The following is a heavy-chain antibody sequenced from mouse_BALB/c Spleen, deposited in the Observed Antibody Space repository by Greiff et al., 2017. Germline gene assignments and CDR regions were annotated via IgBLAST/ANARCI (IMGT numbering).Heavy chain of an antibody. D-gene: IGHD3-2*01. J-gene: IGHJ3*01. CDR3: ARYDSLAY. Sequence: EVQLVESGGGLVQPGGSRKLSCAASGFTFSSFGMHWVRQAPEKGLEWVAYISSGSSTIYYADTVKGRFTISRDNPKNTLFLQMTSLRSEDTAMYYCARYDSLAYWGQGTLVTVSA. V-gene: IGHV5-17*02. CDR2: ISSGSSTI. CDR1: GFTFSSFG.